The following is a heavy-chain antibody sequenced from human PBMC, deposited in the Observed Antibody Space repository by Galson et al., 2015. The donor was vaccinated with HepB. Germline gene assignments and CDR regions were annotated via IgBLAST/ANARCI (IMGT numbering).Heavy chain of an antibody. CDR1: GYTFTGYY. J-gene: IGHJ4*02. D-gene: IGHD2-8*02. CDR3: ARDMATGGYIWGTFDY. CDR2: IDPNSGGT. Sequence: SVTVSCKASGYTFTGYYIHWVRQAPGKGPEWMAWIDPNSGGTNYSPRFQGRVTVTRDTSISTAYMEFSRLISDDTAVYYCARDMATGGYIWGTFDYWGQGALVTVSS. V-gene: IGHV1-2*02.